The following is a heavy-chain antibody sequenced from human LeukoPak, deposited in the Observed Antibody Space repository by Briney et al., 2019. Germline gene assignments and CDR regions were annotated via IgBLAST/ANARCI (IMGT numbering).Heavy chain of an antibody. Sequence: GSLILSCAASGFPFSSYSMNWVRPAPGKGLERVSSISSSSSYIYYADSAKGRFTISRDNAKNSLYLQMNSLRAEDTAVYYCARGGYYVTESYFDYWGQGTLVTVSS. J-gene: IGHJ4*02. CDR1: GFPFSSYS. CDR2: ISSSSSYI. V-gene: IGHV3-21*01. D-gene: IGHD1-26*01. CDR3: ARGGYYVTESYFDY.